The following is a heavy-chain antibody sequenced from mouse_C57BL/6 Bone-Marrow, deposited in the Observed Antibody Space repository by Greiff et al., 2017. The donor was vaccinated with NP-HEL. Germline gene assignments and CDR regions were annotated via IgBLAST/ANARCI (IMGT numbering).Heavy chain of an antibody. J-gene: IGHJ3*01. CDR3: TRSRYYGSSPWFAY. D-gene: IGHD1-1*01. Sequence: QVQLQQSGAELVRPGASVTLSCKASGYTFTDYEMHWVKQTPVHGLEWIGAIDPETGGTAYNQKFKGKAILTADKSSSTAYMELRSLTSDDSAVYYCTRSRYYGSSPWFAYWGQGTLVTVSA. CDR2: IDPETGGT. CDR1: GYTFTDYE. V-gene: IGHV1-15*01.